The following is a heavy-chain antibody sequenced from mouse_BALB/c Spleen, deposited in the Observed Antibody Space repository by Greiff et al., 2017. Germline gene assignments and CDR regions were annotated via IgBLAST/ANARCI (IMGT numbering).Heavy chain of an antibody. CDR3: ARDYGGRRGFAY. CDR1: GFTFSSYA. J-gene: IGHJ3*01. CDR2: ISSGGSYT. V-gene: IGHV5-9-4*01. D-gene: IGHD1-1*01. Sequence: EVQVVESGGGLVKPGGSLKLSCAASGFTFSSYAMSWVRQSPEKRLEWVAEISSGGSYTYYPDTVTGRFTISRDNAKNTLYLEMSSRRSEDTAMYYCARDYGGRRGFAYWGQGTLVAVSA.